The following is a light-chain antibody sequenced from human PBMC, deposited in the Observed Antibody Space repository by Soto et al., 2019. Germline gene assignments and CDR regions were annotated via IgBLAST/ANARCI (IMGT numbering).Light chain of an antibody. CDR3: SSYTSSSTPV. CDR1: SGDVGGYNY. Sequence: QSVLTQPASVSGSPGQSITISCTGTSGDVGGYNYVSWYQHHPGKAPKLMIYDVSNRPSGVSNRFSGSKSGNTASLTISGLQAEDEADYYCSSYTSSSTPVFGGGTKVTVL. J-gene: IGLJ2*01. CDR2: DVS. V-gene: IGLV2-14*03.